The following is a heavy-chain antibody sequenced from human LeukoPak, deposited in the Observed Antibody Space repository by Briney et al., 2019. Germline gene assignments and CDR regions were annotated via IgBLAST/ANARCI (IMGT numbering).Heavy chain of an antibody. Sequence: SETLSLTCTVSGGSISDSSYHWGWIRQPPGKGLEWIGSIYYSGTTYYRPSLKSRVTISVDTSKNQFSLKLTSVTAADTAVYYCVREVASSVHYWGQGTLVTVSS. J-gene: IGHJ4*02. CDR2: IYYSGTT. D-gene: IGHD3-10*01. CDR3: VREVASSVHY. V-gene: IGHV4-39*01. CDR1: GGSISDSSYH.